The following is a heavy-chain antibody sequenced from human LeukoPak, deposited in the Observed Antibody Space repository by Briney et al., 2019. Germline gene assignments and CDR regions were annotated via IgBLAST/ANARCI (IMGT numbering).Heavy chain of an antibody. V-gene: IGHV3-21*01. CDR2: ISSSSSYI. Sequence: GVLRRRTPEAEECRFRNDSRTRWPQYQEKKLEWVSCISSSSSYIYYADSVKGRFTISRDNAKNSLHLQMNSLRAEDTAVYYCARDRGYSYVLALGGDGYFDYWGQGTLVTVSS. D-gene: IGHD5-18*01. CDR1: ECRFRNDS. CDR3: ARDRGYSYVLALGGDGYFDY. J-gene: IGHJ4*02.